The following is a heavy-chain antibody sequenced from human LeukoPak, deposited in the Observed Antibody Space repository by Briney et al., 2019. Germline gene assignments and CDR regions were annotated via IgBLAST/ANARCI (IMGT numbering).Heavy chain of an antibody. J-gene: IGHJ4*02. CDR3: TRSTVTPSNFDY. Sequence: GGSLRLSCTASGFTLGDYAMSWFRQAPGKGLEWVGFIRSKAYGGTTEYAASVKGRFTISRDDSKSIAYLQMNSLKTEDTAVYYCTRSTVTPSNFDYWGQGTLVTVSS. D-gene: IGHD4-17*01. CDR2: IRSKAYGGTT. CDR1: GFTLGDYA. V-gene: IGHV3-49*03.